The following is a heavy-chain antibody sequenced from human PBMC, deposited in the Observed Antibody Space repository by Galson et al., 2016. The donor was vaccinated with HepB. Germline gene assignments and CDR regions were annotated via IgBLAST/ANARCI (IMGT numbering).Heavy chain of an antibody. J-gene: IGHJ4*02. CDR3: VRHNWAFDY. V-gene: IGHV4-59*01. CDR2: IYDTGST. D-gene: IGHD1-1*01. Sequence: SETLSLTCTVSGGSISTYYWSWIRQPPGKGLEWVGYIYDTGSTRYNPSLKSRVTISVDTSKNHFSLRLTSVTAADTAVYFCVRHNWAFDYWGQGILVSVSS. CDR1: GGSISTYY.